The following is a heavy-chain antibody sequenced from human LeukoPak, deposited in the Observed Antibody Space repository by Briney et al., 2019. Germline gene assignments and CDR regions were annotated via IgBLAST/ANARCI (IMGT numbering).Heavy chain of an antibody. Sequence: SEALSLTCAVSGYSISSGYYWGWIRQPPGKGLEWIGSIYHSGSTYYNPSLKSRVTISVDTSKNQFSLKLSSVTAADTAVYYCARVGYCSSTSCYAGALDYWGQGTLVTVSS. J-gene: IGHJ4*02. D-gene: IGHD2-2*03. CDR2: IYHSGST. CDR1: GYSISSGYY. CDR3: ARVGYCSSTSCYAGALDY. V-gene: IGHV4-38-2*01.